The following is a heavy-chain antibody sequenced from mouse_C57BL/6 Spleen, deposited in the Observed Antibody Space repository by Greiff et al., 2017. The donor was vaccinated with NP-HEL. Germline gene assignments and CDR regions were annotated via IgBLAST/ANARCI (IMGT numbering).Heavy chain of an antibody. Sequence: VQLQQSGAELARPGASVKMSCKASGYTFTSYTMHWVKQRPGQGLEWIGYINPSSGYTKYNQKFKDKATLTADKSSITAYMQLSSLTSEDSAVYYCARSDYDGYYDFDYWGQGTTLTVSS. D-gene: IGHD2-3*01. CDR3: ARSDYDGYYDFDY. V-gene: IGHV1-4*01. J-gene: IGHJ2*01. CDR1: GYTFTSYT. CDR2: INPSSGYT.